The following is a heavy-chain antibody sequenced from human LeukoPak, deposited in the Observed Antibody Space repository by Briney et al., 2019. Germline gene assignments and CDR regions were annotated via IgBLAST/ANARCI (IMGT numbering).Heavy chain of an antibody. CDR1: GFTFINYA. CDR2: TSGSGGST. Sequence: EGSLRLSCAASGFTFINYAMSWVRQAPGKGLEWVSATSGSGGSTYYADSVKGRFTISRDNSKNTLYLQMNSLRAEDTAVYYCAKALAAAAGISYYWGQGTLVTVSS. D-gene: IGHD6-13*01. CDR3: AKALAAAAGISYY. V-gene: IGHV3-23*01. J-gene: IGHJ4*02.